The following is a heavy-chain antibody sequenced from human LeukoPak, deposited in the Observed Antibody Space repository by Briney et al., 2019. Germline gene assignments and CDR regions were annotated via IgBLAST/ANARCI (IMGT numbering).Heavy chain of an antibody. CDR2: ISSSSSYI. CDR3: ARDVTSGSSGWYDPYWYFDL. J-gene: IGHJ2*01. Sequence: GGSLRLSCAASGFTFSSYSMNWVRQAPEKGLEWISSISSSSSYIYYADSVKGRFTISRDNAKNSLYLQMNSLRAEDTAVYYCARDVTSGSSGWYDPYWYFDLWGRGTLVTVSS. CDR1: GFTFSSYS. D-gene: IGHD6-19*01. V-gene: IGHV3-21*01.